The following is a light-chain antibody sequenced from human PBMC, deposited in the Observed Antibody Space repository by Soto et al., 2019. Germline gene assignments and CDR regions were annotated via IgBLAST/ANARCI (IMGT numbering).Light chain of an antibody. CDR1: QSVSSSY. V-gene: IGKV3-20*01. CDR2: GAS. Sequence: EIVMTQCPATLSVCPGERATLSCRASQSVSSSYLAWYQQKPGQAPRLLIYGASSRATGIPDRFSGSGSGTDFTLTISRLEPEDFAVYYCQQYGSSLPWTFGQGTKV. CDR3: QQYGSSLPWT. J-gene: IGKJ1*01.